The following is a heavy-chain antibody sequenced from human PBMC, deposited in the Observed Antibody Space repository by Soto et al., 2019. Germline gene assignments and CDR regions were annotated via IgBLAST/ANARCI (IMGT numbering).Heavy chain of an antibody. Sequence: GGSLRLSCAASEFSFSSYSMNWVRQAPGKRLEWVSSISSSSSYIYYADSVKGRFTISRDNAKNSPYLQTNSLRAEDTAVYYCARISLVVVATAAANYFDSLGDGLLVTVSP. J-gene: IGHJ4*01. CDR1: EFSFSSYS. V-gene: IGHV3-21*01. CDR2: ISSSSSYI. D-gene: IGHD2-21*02. CDR3: ARISLVVVATAAANYFDS.